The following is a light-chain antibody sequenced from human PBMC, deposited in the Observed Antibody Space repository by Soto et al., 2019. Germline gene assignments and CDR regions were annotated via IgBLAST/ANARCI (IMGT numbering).Light chain of an antibody. CDR3: QQYGSSPIT. J-gene: IGKJ5*01. Sequence: ILLTPSPCTLSLSPGERATLSCGTSQSVSNNYLAWYQQKPGQAPRLLMYGASSRATGIPDRFSGSGSGTDFTLTISRLAPEDFEVYYCQQYGSSPITFGQGTRLEIK. CDR2: GAS. V-gene: IGKV3-20*01. CDR1: QSVSNNY.